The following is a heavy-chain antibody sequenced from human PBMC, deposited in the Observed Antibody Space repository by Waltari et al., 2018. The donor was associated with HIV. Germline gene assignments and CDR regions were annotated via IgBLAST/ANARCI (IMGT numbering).Heavy chain of an antibody. D-gene: IGHD4-17*01. V-gene: IGHV4-34*01. CDR2: INDSGST. J-gene: IGHJ5*02. Sequence: QVQLQQWGAGVLKPSETLSLTCGVFGGSFSGYYCSWIRQPPGKGLEWIGEINDSGSTSYNPSLKSRVTMSVDTSKNQFSLKMTSLTAADTAVYYCARGGRVTTGTYGPSSWCDPWGQGALVTVSS. CDR3: ARGGRVTTGTYGPSSWCDP. CDR1: GGSFSGYY.